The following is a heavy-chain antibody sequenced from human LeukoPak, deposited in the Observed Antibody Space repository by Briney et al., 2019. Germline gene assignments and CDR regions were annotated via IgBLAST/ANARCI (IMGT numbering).Heavy chain of an antibody. CDR1: GFTFSSYG. J-gene: IGHJ4*02. D-gene: IGHD4/OR15-4a*01. V-gene: IGHV3-30*02. CDR3: AKEGEWGKLFFDY. CDR2: IRYDGSKK. Sequence: RGGSLRLSCAASGFTFSSYGMHWVRQAPGKGLEGVSYIRYDGSKKYYADSLKGRFTISRDNSKNTLYLQITSLRAEDTALYYCAKEGEWGKLFFDYWGQGTLVTVSS.